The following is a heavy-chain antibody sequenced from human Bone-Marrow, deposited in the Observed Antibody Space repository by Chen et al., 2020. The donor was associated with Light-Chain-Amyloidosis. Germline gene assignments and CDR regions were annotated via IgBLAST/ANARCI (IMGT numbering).Heavy chain of an antibody. D-gene: IGHD6-25*01. Sequence: EVQLVESGGGLVQPGGSLRLSCAASGFIFSSYSMNWVRQAPGKGLEWISYIGSNPNIIFYADSVKGRFTIYRDNAKNSLYLQMHSLRAEDTDVYYCARDSGEAAADDSWGQGTLVTVSS. CDR2: IGSNPNII. CDR1: GFIFSSYS. V-gene: IGHV3-48*01. CDR3: ARDSGEAAADDS. J-gene: IGHJ4*02.